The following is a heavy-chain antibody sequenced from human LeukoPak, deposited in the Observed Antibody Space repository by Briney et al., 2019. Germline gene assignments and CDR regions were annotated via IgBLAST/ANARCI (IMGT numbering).Heavy chain of an antibody. CDR1: GYSFISYG. V-gene: IGHV1-18*01. J-gene: IGHJ4*02. CDR3: ARDNGYLGY. D-gene: IGHD3-22*01. Sequence: GASVKVSCKASGYSFISYGISWVRQAPGQGLEWMGWISTYNGDTDYAQKLQGRVTMTTDTSTSTVYMELRSLRSDDTAVYYCARDNGYLGYWGQGTLVTVPS. CDR2: ISTYNGDT.